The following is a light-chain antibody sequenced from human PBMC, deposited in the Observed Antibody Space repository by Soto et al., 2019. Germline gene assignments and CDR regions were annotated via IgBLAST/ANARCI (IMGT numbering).Light chain of an antibody. CDR3: QQYNPPLT. V-gene: IGKV3-20*01. J-gene: IGKJ4*01. Sequence: VVLTQSPGTLSWSPGERATLSCRASQSVSSNYLAWYQQKPGQAPRLLIFGASSRATGIPDRFGGSGSGTDFTLTISRLEPEDFAVYYCQQYNPPLTFGGGIKVEIX. CDR2: GAS. CDR1: QSVSSNY.